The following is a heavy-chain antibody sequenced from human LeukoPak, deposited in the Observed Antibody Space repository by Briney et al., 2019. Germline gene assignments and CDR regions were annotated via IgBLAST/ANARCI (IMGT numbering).Heavy chain of an antibody. D-gene: IGHD3-22*01. V-gene: IGHV3-23*01. CDR2: IFGSGGSP. Sequence: GGSLRLSCEASGFTFGSFAMYWVRQAPGKGLDWIAGIFGSGGSPHYADSVKGRFTISRDNSKNTVYLQINSLRADDTSIYYCARDPARFGSGYYPENWGPGTQVTVSS. J-gene: IGHJ4*02. CDR3: ARDPARFGSGYYPEN. CDR1: GFTFGSFA.